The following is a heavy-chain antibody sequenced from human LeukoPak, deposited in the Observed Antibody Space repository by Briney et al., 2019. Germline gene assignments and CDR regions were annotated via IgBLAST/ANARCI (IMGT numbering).Heavy chain of an antibody. D-gene: IGHD4-23*01. J-gene: IGHJ4*02. CDR1: GFTFSSYA. Sequence: PGRSLRLSCAASGFTFSSYAMHWVRQAPGKGLEWVAVISYDGSSKYYADSVKGRFTISRDNSKNTLYLQMNSLRAEDTAVYYCARGSGGNFYFDYWGQGTLVTVSS. V-gene: IGHV3-30-3*01. CDR2: ISYDGSSK. CDR3: ARGSGGNFYFDY.